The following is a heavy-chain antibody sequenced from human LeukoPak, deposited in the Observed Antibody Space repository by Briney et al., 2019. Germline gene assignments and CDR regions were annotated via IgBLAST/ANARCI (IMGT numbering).Heavy chain of an antibody. J-gene: IGHJ4*02. CDR3: AKPAYDILTGYYLNY. CDR2: IYPGDSDT. Sequence: GESLKISCWGSGYIFTNYWIGWVRQMPGKGLEWMGIIYPGDSDTVYNPSFQGQVTISADKSISTAYLQWSSLKASDTAMFYCAKPAYDILTGYYLNYWGQGTLVTVSS. V-gene: IGHV5-51*01. CDR1: GYIFTNYW. D-gene: IGHD3-9*01.